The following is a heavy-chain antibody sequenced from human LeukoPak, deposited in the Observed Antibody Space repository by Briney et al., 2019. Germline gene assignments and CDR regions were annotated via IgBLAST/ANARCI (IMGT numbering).Heavy chain of an antibody. CDR3: ARRFCTTADCPLGY. J-gene: IGHJ4*02. Sequence: GGSLRLSCAASGFTFTNYGMFWVRQAPGKGLEWVSSISSGGSLTYYADSVKGRLTISGDNSKNTLFLQMSSLRAEDTAMYYCARRFCTTADCPLGYWGQGTLVTVSS. D-gene: IGHD2-8*01. CDR1: GFTFTNYG. CDR2: ISSGGSLT. V-gene: IGHV3-23*01.